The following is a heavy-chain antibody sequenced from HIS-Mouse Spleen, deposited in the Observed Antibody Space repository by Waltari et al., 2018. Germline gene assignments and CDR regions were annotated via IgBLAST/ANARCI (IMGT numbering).Heavy chain of an antibody. V-gene: IGHV3-74*01. D-gene: IGHD6-13*01. Sequence: EVQLVESGGGLVQPGGSLRLSCAASGFTFISYGMHWVRQAPGKGLVWVSRINSDGSSTSYADSVKGRFTISRDNAKNTLYLQMNSLRAEDTAVYYCAREIPYSSSWYDWYFDLWGRGTLVTVSS. CDR1: GFTFISYG. CDR2: INSDGSST. CDR3: AREIPYSSSWYDWYFDL. J-gene: IGHJ2*01.